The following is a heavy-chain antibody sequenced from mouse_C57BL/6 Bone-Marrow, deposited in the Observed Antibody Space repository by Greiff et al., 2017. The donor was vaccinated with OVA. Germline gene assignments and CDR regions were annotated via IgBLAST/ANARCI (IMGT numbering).Heavy chain of an antibody. Sequence: QVQLKQPGAELVKPGASVKLSCKASGYTFTSYWMPWVKQRPGQGLEWIGMIHPNSGSTNYNEKFKSKATLTVDKSSSTAYMQLSSLTSEDSAVYYCARESYYSNYNYYAMDYWGQGTSVTVSS. CDR3: ARESYYSNYNYYAMDY. J-gene: IGHJ4*01. D-gene: IGHD2-5*01. CDR2: IHPNSGST. V-gene: IGHV1-64*01. CDR1: GYTFTSYW.